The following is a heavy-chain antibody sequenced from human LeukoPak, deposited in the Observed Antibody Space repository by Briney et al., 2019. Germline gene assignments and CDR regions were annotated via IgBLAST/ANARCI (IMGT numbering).Heavy chain of an antibody. J-gene: IGHJ4*02. V-gene: IGHV4-4*02. CDR2: IYHSGST. CDR3: ASIAPSGIAAAGTFY. D-gene: IGHD6-13*01. CDR1: GGSISSSNW. Sequence: SGALSLTCAASGGSISSSNWWSWVRQPPGKGLEWIGEIYHSGSTNYNPSLKSRVTISVDKSKNQFSLKLSSVTAADTAVYYCASIAPSGIAAAGTFYWGQGTLVTVSS.